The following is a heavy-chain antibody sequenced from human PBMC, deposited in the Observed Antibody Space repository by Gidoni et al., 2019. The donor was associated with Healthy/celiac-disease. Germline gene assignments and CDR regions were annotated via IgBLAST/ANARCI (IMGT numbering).Heavy chain of an antibody. J-gene: IGHJ6*02. V-gene: IGHV3-30*18. CDR1: GFTFSTYG. Sequence: QVQLVESGGGVVQPGRSLLLSCAASGFTFSTYGMHLVRQAPGTGLAWVAVISYDGSNKYYADSVKGRFTISRDNSKNTLDLQMNSLRAEDTAVYYCAKPLGGYYYYGMDVWGQGTTVTVSS. CDR3: AKPLGGYYYYGMDV. D-gene: IGHD3-16*01. CDR2: ISYDGSNK.